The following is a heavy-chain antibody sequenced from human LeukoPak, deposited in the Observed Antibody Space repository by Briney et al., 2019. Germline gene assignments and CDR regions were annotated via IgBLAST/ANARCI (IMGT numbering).Heavy chain of an antibody. D-gene: IGHD2-8*02. V-gene: IGHV1-58*01. Sequence: GASVKVSCKASGFTFTTSAVQRVRQARGQRLEWIGRIVVGSGNTDHAQKFQGRLTITRDISTSTAYMELSSLTSDDTAVYYCAAVPNANAWYWDDAFDIWGQGTMVTVSS. J-gene: IGHJ3*02. CDR3: AAVPNANAWYWDDAFDI. CDR1: GFTFTTSA. CDR2: IVVGSGNT.